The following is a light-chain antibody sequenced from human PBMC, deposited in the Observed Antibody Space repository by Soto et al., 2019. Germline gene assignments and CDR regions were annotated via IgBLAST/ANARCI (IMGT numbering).Light chain of an antibody. CDR1: QSVDNNH. J-gene: IGKJ2*01. V-gene: IGKV3-20*01. CDR2: GPS. Sequence: EIVLTQSPGTQYLSPVERATLSCRASQSVDNNHLAWYEQKPGQAPRLLIYGPSRRASGIPDRFSGSGSGTDFSLTISRLEPEDFAVYYCQQYGNFPYTFGQGTRLEMK. CDR3: QQYGNFPYT.